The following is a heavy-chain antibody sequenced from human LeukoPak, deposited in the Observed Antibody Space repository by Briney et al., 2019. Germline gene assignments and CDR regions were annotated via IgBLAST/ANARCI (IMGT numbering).Heavy chain of an antibody. J-gene: IGHJ6*03. CDR1: GGSISTYS. CDR2: IYPSGTT. Sequence: SETLSLTCTISGGSISTYSWAWIRQTAGKGLEWIGRIYPSGTTNYNPSLKSRVSMSLDTSKNQLSLKVNSVTAADTAVYYCARGAVSDYYYYMDVWGKGTTVTVSS. V-gene: IGHV4-4*07. D-gene: IGHD3-16*01. CDR3: ARGAVSDYYYYMDV.